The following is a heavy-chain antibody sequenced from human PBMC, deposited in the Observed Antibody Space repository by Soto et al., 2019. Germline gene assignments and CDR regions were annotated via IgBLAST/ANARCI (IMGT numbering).Heavy chain of an antibody. CDR2: FDPEDGET. Sequence: EASVKVSCKVSGYTLTELSMHWVRQAPGKGLEWMGGFDPEDGETIYAQKFQGRVTMTEDTSTDTAYMELSSLRSEDTAVYYCATVEGRYYYDSSGYYYWGQGTLVTVSS. J-gene: IGHJ4*02. CDR3: ATVEGRYYYDSSGYYY. CDR1: GYTLTELS. V-gene: IGHV1-24*01. D-gene: IGHD3-22*01.